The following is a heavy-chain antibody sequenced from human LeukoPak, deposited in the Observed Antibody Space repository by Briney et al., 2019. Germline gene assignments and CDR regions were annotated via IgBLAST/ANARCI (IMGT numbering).Heavy chain of an antibody. CDR2: IFYSGST. J-gene: IGHJ2*01. CDR1: GGSISSSSYF. CDR3: ARGRGETGDDNWYFDL. V-gene: IGHV4-39*01. D-gene: IGHD1-1*01. Sequence: SGTLSLTCTVSGGSISSSSYFWGWIRQPPGKGLEWIGSIFYSGSTYYNPSLNSRVTISIDTSKNQFSLRLSSVTAADTAVYYCARGRGETGDDNWYFDLWGRDTLVTVSS.